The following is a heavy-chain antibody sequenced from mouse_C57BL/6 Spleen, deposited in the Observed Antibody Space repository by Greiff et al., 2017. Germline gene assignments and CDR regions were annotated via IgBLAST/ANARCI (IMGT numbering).Heavy chain of an antibody. V-gene: IGHV1-26*01. J-gene: IGHJ1*03. D-gene: IGHD2-1*01. CDR1: GYTFTDYY. CDR2: INPNNGGT. CDR3: ARSDYGSYEGYVGG. Sequence: VQLQQSGPELVKPGASVKISCKASGYTFTDYYMNWVKQSHGKSLEWIGDINPNNGGTSYNQKFKGKATLTVDKSSSTAYMELRSLTSEDSAVYYCARSDYGSYEGYVGGRGTGATVTV.